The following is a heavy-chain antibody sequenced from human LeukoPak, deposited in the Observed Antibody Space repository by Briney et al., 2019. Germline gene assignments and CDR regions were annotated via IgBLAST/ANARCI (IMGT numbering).Heavy chain of an antibody. V-gene: IGHV3-23*01. D-gene: IGHD6-19*01. CDR2: VSTDGDT. J-gene: IGHJ4*02. Sequence: PGGSLRLSCAASGFTFSRYAMSWVRQAPGKGLEWVSSVSTDGDTYYTDSVKGRFTISRDVSRNTLLLQMISLRAEDTALYYCARSRSGSVAGTSDYWGQGTLVIVSS. CDR3: ARSRSGSVAGTSDY. CDR1: GFTFSRYA.